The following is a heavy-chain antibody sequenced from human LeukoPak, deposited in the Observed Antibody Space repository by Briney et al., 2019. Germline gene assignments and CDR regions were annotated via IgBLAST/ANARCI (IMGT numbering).Heavy chain of an antibody. D-gene: IGHD3-22*01. V-gene: IGHV4-4*07. Sequence: SETLSLTCTVSGGSITGYYWHWIRLPAGKGLEWIGRIFSSGSTDYKPSLTSRLTMSVDMSKNQVSLRLSSVTAADTAVYYCARFYYDTTSYYFDYWGQGILVTVSS. CDR2: IFSSGST. CDR1: GGSITGYY. CDR3: ARFYYDTTSYYFDY. J-gene: IGHJ4*02.